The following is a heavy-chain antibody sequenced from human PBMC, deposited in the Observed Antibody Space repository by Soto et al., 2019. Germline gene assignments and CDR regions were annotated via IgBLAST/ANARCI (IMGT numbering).Heavy chain of an antibody. J-gene: IGHJ3*02. V-gene: IGHV4-34*01. CDR3: ARGRITMVRGVISAFDI. D-gene: IGHD3-10*01. Sequence: SRVTISVDTSKNQFSLKLGSVTAADTAVYYCARGRITMVRGVISAFDIWGQGTMVTVSS.